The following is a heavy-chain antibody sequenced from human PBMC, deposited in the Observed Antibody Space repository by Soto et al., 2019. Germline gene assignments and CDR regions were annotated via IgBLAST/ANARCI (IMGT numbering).Heavy chain of an antibody. CDR3: ARANWYSEY. CDR2: VYYTGST. CDR1: GGSISSDDYY. V-gene: IGHV4-61*08. J-gene: IGHJ4*02. Sequence: PSETLSLTCTVSGGSISSDDYYWNWNRQHPGKGLEWIGYVYYTGSTNYNPSLESRVTMSVDTSKNQVSLNLTSLTAADTAIYYCARANWYSEYWGQGTLVTVSS. D-gene: IGHD7-27*01.